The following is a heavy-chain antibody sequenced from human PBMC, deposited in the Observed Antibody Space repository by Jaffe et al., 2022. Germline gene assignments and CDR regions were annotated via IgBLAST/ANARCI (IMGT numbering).Heavy chain of an antibody. CDR3: ARGHQYSYGYVDY. J-gene: IGHJ4*02. D-gene: IGHD5-18*01. CDR2: IYTSGST. Sequence: QVQLQESGPGLVRPSQTLSLACTVSGASISRGDYYWTWIRQPAGKGLEWIGRIYTSGSTNYNPSLKSRVTISLDTSKNQFSLKLNSVTAADTAIYYCARGHQYSYGYVDYWGQGTLVHVSS. CDR1: GASISRGDYY. V-gene: IGHV4-61*02.